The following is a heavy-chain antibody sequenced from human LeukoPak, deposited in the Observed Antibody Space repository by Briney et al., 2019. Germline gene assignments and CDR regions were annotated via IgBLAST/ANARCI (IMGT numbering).Heavy chain of an antibody. D-gene: IGHD1-26*01. Sequence: SETLSLTCTVSGYSISSGYYWGWIRQPPGKGLEWIGSIYHSGSTYYNPSLKSRVTISIDASKNQFSLRLSSVTAADTAVYYCTRGGELMNFWGQGTLVTVSS. CDR1: GYSISSGYY. CDR2: IYHSGST. CDR3: TRGGELMNF. J-gene: IGHJ4*02. V-gene: IGHV4-38-2*02.